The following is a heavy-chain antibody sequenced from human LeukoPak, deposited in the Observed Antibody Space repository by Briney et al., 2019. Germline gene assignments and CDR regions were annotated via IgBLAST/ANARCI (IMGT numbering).Heavy chain of an antibody. CDR1: GFTFSYYA. CDR3: ATLVGAKY. D-gene: IGHD1-26*01. J-gene: IGHJ4*02. CDR2: IRYDETNE. Sequence: GSLRLSCAASGFTFSYYAMQWVRQVPGKGLEWVAFIRYDETNEYYADSVKGRFTISRDNSKNTLYLQMNSLRAEDTAVYYCATLVGAKYWGQGTLVTVSS. V-gene: IGHV3-30*02.